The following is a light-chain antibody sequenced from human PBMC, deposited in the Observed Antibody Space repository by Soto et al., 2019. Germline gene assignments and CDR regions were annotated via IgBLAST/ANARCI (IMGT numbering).Light chain of an antibody. CDR3: QQYNSYWWT. Sequence: DIQRSQSPSTLSASVGDRVTIPCRASQSISSWLAWYQQKPGKAPKLLIYKASSLESGVPPRFSGSGSGTEFTLTISSLQPDDFATYYCQQYNSYWWTFGQGTKVDIK. J-gene: IGKJ1*01. CDR2: KAS. CDR1: QSISSW. V-gene: IGKV1-5*03.